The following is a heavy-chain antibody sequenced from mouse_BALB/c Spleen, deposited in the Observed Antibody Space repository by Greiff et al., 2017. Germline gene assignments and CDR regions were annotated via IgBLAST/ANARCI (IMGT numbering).Heavy chain of an antibody. CDR2: ISYSGST. Sequence: EVQLQESGPGLVKPSQSLSLTCTVTGYSITSDYAWNWIRQFPGNQLEWMGYISYSGSTSYNPSLKSRISITRDTSKNQFFLQLNSVTTEDTATYYCARENWDDAMDYWGQGTSVTVSS. D-gene: IGHD4-1*01. V-gene: IGHV3-2*02. J-gene: IGHJ4*01. CDR3: ARENWDDAMDY. CDR1: GYSITSDYA.